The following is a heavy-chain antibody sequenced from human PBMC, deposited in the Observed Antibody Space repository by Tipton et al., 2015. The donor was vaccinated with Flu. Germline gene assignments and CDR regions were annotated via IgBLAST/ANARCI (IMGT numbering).Heavy chain of an antibody. V-gene: IGHV4-34*01. CDR3: ARGSGYANTYFDY. CDR1: GGSFSGYY. J-gene: IGHJ4*02. CDR2: INDSGST. Sequence: GLVKPSETLSLTCAVYGGSFSGYYWTWIRQPPGKRLEWIGEINDSGSTNYNPSLRSRVTISVDTSKNQFSLKLDSVSAADTAVYYCARGSGYANTYFDYWGQGTLVTVSS. D-gene: IGHD5-12*01.